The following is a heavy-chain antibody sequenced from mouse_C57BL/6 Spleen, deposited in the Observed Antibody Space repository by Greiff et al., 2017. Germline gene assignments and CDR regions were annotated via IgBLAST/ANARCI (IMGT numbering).Heavy chain of an antibody. Sequence: VQLQQSGPELVKPGASVKISCKASGYAFSSSWMNWVKQRPGKGLEWIGRIYPGDGDTNYNGKFKGKATLTADKSSSTAYMQLSSLTSEDSAVYFCARSHYGNYRGSMDYWGQGTSVTVSS. V-gene: IGHV1-82*01. J-gene: IGHJ4*01. CDR2: IYPGDGDT. CDR3: ARSHYGNYRGSMDY. CDR1: GYAFSSSW. D-gene: IGHD2-1*01.